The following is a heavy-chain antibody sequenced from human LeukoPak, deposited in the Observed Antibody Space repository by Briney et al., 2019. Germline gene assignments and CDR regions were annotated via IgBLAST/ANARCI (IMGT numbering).Heavy chain of an antibody. D-gene: IGHD3-22*01. CDR3: ASVYNYYYDSSGYYLN. Sequence: GGSLRLSCAASGFTFSSYGVHWVRQAPGKGLEWVAFIRNDGSNKYYADSVKGRFTISRDNSKNTLYLQMNSLRAEDTAVYYCASVYNYYYDSSGYYLNWGQGTLVTVSS. CDR1: GFTFSSYG. CDR2: IRNDGSNK. J-gene: IGHJ4*02. V-gene: IGHV3-30*02.